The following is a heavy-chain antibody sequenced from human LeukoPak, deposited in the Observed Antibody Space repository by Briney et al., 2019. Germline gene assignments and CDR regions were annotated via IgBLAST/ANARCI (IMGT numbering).Heavy chain of an antibody. V-gene: IGHV4-59*01. CDR1: GGSISSYY. Sequence: SETLSLTCTVSGGSISSYYWSWIRQPPGKGLEWIGYIYHSGSTNYNPSLKSRVTISVDTSKNQFSLKLSSVTAADTAVYYCARSNTGYHMDVWGKGTTVTGSS. J-gene: IGHJ6*03. CDR2: IYHSGST. CDR3: ARSNTGYHMDV. D-gene: IGHD4-11*01.